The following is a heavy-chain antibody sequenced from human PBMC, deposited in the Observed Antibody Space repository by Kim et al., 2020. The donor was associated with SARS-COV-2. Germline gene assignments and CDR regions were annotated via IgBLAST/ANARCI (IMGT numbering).Heavy chain of an antibody. D-gene: IGHD3-10*01. CDR3: ARSWAGTYGSGRPFES. J-gene: IGHJ4*02. CDR2: ITRDSSTI. V-gene: IGHV3-48*03. CDR1: GFTFNNYE. Sequence: GGSLRLSCEASGFTFNNYEMNWVRQAPGKGLEWIAHITRDSSTIYYVDSVKGRFTISRDNARNSLYLQMNTLRAEDTAIYYCARSWAGTYGSGRPFESWGRGTLVTVSS.